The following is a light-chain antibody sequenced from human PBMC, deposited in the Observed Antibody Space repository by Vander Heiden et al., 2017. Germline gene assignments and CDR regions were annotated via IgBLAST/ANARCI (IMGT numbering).Light chain of an antibody. CDR3: QQHGNFPFT. Sequence: DIQLTQSPSSLFASVGNRVTITCQASQEISKFLNWYQQKPGKAPKLLIYDASNLETGVPSRFSGSGSGTDFTFTISSLQPEDIATYFCQQHGNFPFTFGPGTKVDIK. CDR1: QEISKF. J-gene: IGKJ3*01. CDR2: DAS. V-gene: IGKV1-33*01.